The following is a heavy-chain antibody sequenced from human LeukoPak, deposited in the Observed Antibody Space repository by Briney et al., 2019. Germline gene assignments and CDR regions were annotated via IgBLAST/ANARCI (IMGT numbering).Heavy chain of an antibody. D-gene: IGHD2-2*01. CDR1: GFTFSNYA. Sequence: GGSLRLSCAASGFTFSNYAIHWVRQAPGKGLEWVAVISYDGSNKYYADSVAGRFTISRDNAKNSLYLQLNSLRAEDTAVYYCARCSTSCLAGYYYMDVWGKGTTVTVSS. J-gene: IGHJ6*03. CDR3: ARCSTSCLAGYYYMDV. CDR2: ISYDGSNK. V-gene: IGHV3-30-3*01.